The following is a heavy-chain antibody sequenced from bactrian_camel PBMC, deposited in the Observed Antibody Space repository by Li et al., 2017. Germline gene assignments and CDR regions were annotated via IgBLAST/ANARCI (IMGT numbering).Heavy chain of an antibody. Sequence: QVQLVESGGGSVQAGESLRLSCAVSVWTTCRGWFRQYPGKGRERVATVSAGGGKRYADSVKDRFTISQDSAKNILYLQMNNLKPEDTAMYYCAADRWGGATWIGPTDPNNYRGHGTQVTVS. CDR2: VSAGGGK. V-gene: IGHV3S53*01. CDR1: VWTTC. D-gene: IGHD5*01. CDR3: AADRWGGATWIGPTDPNNY. J-gene: IGHJ4*01.